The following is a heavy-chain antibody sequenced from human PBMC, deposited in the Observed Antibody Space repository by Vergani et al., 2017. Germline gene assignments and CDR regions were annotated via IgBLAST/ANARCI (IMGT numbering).Heavy chain of an antibody. CDR2: IYPGDSDT. CDR3: ARQAGYCSSTSCYKYAFDS. CDR1: GYSFTSYW. Sequence: EVQLVPSGAEVKKPGASLKISCTGSGYSFTSYWIGWVRPMPGKGLEWMGIIYPGDSDTRYSPSFQGQVTISADKSITTAYLQWSSLKASDTAMYYCARQAGYCSSTSCYKYAFDSWGQGTMVTVSS. J-gene: IGHJ3*02. D-gene: IGHD2-2*02. V-gene: IGHV5-51*03.